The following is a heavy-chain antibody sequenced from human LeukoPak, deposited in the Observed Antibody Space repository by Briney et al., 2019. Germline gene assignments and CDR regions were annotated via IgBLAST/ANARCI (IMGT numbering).Heavy chain of an antibody. Sequence: PGGSLRLSCAASGFTFSSYAMSWVRQAPGKGLEWVSAISGSGGSTYYADSVKGRFTISRDNSKNTLYLQMNSLRAGDTAVYYCAKDSFSGSYFDYWGQGTLVTVSS. J-gene: IGHJ4*02. CDR3: AKDSFSGSYFDY. D-gene: IGHD3-10*01. CDR2: ISGSGGST. V-gene: IGHV3-23*01. CDR1: GFTFSSYA.